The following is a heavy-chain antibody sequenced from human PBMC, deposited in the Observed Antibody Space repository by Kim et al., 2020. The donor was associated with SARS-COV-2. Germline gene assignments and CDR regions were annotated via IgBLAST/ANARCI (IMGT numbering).Heavy chain of an antibody. CDR3: ARVHPPRQRGAPQHHWLDP. Sequence: SETLSLTCTVSGGSISSDAYYWSWIRQLPGKGLEWIGYIYYSGSTYYNPSLKSRVTIAAETTKNQFSLRLTSVTVADTAVYYCARVHPPRQRGAPQHHWLDPWGQGTLVTVSS. D-gene: IGHD6-25*01. V-gene: IGHV4-31*03. CDR2: IYYSGST. CDR1: GGSISSDAYY. J-gene: IGHJ5*02.